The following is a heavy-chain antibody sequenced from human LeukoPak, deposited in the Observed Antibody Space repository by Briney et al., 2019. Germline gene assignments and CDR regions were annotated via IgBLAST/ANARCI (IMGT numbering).Heavy chain of an antibody. CDR3: GTQGVDFWTDYPRNWVDP. D-gene: IGHD3/OR15-3a*01. V-gene: IGHV4-59*01. CDR1: GGSISGYY. CDR2: IFYNGST. Sequence: SETLSLTCTVSGGSISGYYWSWIQQPPGRGLEWIGYIFYNGSTNYNPSLKSRVTISVDTAKNHVSLNLSSVTAADTAVYYCGTQGVDFWTDYPRNWVDPWGQGTLVTVSS. J-gene: IGHJ5*02.